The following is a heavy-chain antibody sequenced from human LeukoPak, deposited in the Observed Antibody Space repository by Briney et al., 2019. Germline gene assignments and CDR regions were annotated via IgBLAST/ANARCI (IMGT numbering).Heavy chain of an antibody. CDR2: INPNSGGT. CDR3: ARETDTLHFDY. J-gene: IGHJ4*02. Sequence: ASVKVSCKASGYTFTSYYMHWVRQAPGQGLEWMGWINPNSGGTNYAQKFQGRVTMTRDTSISTTYMELSRLRSDDTAVYYCARETDTLHFDYWGQGTLVTVSS. CDR1: GYTFTSYY. V-gene: IGHV1-2*02. D-gene: IGHD2-15*01.